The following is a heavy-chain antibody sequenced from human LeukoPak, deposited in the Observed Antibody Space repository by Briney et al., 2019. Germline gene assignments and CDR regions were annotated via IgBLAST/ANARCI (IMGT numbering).Heavy chain of an antibody. J-gene: IGHJ4*02. Sequence: ASVKVSCKASGGTFSSYAISWVRQAPGQGLEWMGGIIPIFGTANYAQKFQGRVTINTDESTSTAYMELSSLRSEDTAVYYCARRSVVCSSTSCYLDYWGQGTLVTVSS. V-gene: IGHV1-69*05. CDR3: ARRSVVCSSTSCYLDY. CDR2: IIPIFGTA. D-gene: IGHD2-2*01. CDR1: GGTFSSYA.